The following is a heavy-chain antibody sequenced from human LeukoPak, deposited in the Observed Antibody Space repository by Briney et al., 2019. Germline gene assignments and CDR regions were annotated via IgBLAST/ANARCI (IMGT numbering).Heavy chain of an antibody. CDR1: GYTFTGYY. D-gene: IGHD2-21*01. CDR2: INPNSGGT. Sequence: GASVKVSCKASGYTFTGYYMHWVRQAPGQGLEWMGWINPNSGGTKYAQKFQCRVTMTRDTSISTAYMELSRLRSDDTAVYYCARAQNCGGDCYLPYYYYYYMDVWGKGTTVTVSS. J-gene: IGHJ6*03. V-gene: IGHV1-2*02. CDR3: ARAQNCGGDCYLPYYYYYYMDV.